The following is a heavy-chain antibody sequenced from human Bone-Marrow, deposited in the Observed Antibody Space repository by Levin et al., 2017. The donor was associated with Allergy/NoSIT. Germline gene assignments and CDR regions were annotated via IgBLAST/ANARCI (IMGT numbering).Heavy chain of an antibody. Sequence: PSETLSLTCTVSGGSISSSSYYWGWIRQPPGKGLEWIGSIYYSGSTYYNPSLKSRVTISVDTSKNQFSLKLSSVTAADTAVYYCARHPRRDGYNSRTKGGPFDYWGQGTLVTVSS. CDR3: ARHPRRDGYNSRTKGGPFDY. D-gene: IGHD5-24*01. J-gene: IGHJ4*02. CDR2: IYYSGST. V-gene: IGHV4-39*01. CDR1: GGSISSSSYY.